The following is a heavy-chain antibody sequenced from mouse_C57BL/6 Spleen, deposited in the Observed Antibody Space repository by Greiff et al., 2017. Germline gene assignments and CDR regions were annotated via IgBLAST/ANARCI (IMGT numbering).Heavy chain of an antibody. D-gene: IGHD3-3*01. V-gene: IGHV5-6*01. CDR1: GFTFSSYG. CDR2: ISSGGSYT. J-gene: IGHJ2*01. CDR3: ARQGQGDD. Sequence: EVKLLESGGDLVKPGGSLKLSCAASGFTFSSYGMSWVRQTPDKRLEWVATISSGGSYTYYQDSVKGRFTISRDNAKNTLYRQMDRLKSEDTARYYWARQGQGDDWGQGTTLTVSS.